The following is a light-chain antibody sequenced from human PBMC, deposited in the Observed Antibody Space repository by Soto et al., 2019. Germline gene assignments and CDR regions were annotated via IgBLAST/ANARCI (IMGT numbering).Light chain of an antibody. V-gene: IGKV3-11*01. CDR3: QQRSNWPPSIT. J-gene: IGKJ5*01. Sequence: TQSPATLSLSPGERATLSCRASQSVTTYLAWYQQKPGQAPRLLIYDATNRATGIPARFSGSGSGTDFTLTIGSLEPEDFAVYYCQQRSNWPPSITFGQGTRLEIK. CDR2: DAT. CDR1: QSVTTY.